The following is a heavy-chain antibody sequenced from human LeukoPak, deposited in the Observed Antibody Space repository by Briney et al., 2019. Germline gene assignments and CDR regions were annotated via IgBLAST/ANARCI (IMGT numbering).Heavy chain of an antibody. V-gene: IGHV4-34*01. CDR1: GGSFSGYY. J-gene: IGHJ3*02. D-gene: IGHD1-14*01. Sequence: KPSETLSLTCAVYGGSFSGYYWSWIRQPPGKGLEWIGEINHSGSTNYNPSLKSRVTISVDTSKNQFSLKLSSVTAADTAVYYCARAGFRFFDIWGQGTMVTVSS. CDR2: INHSGST. CDR3: ARAGFRFFDI.